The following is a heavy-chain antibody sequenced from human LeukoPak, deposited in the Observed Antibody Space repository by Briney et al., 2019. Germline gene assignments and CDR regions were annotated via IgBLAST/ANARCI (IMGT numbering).Heavy chain of an antibody. Sequence: GGSLRLSCAASGFTVSSNYMSWVRQPPGEGLEWVSAIYSEGSTYYADSVKGRLTISRDNSKNTLYLQMNSLRAEATAVYYCARSNSSGYNFDYWGQGTLVTVSS. J-gene: IGHJ4*02. D-gene: IGHD6-19*01. V-gene: IGHV3-53*01. CDR2: IYSEGST. CDR1: GFTVSSNY. CDR3: ARSNSSGYNFDY.